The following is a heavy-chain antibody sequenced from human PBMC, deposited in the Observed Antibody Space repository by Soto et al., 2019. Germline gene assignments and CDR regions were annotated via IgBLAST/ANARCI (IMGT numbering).Heavy chain of an antibody. CDR2: IYWDDDQ. V-gene: IGHV2-5*02. Sequence: QITLKESGPTLVKPTQTLTLTCTFSGFSLSTSGVGVARIRQPPGKALEWLALIYWDDDQRYRPSLESRLTITKDTSKNQLVLTMTNMDSVDTATYYCAYLPCSGGSCYWFSFSGMDVWGQGTTVTVSS. D-gene: IGHD2-15*01. J-gene: IGHJ6*02. CDR1: GFSLSTSGVG. CDR3: AYLPCSGGSCYWFSFSGMDV.